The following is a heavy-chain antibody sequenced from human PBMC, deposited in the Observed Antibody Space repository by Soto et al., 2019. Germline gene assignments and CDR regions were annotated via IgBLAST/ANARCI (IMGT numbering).Heavy chain of an antibody. CDR3: ARPYIRPGFHFDY. D-gene: IGHD6-13*01. V-gene: IGHV3-7*03. J-gene: IGHJ4*02. Sequence: PGGSLRLSCAASGFTFSSYWMSWVRQAPGKRLEWVANIKQDGSEKYYVDSVKGRFTISRDNAKNSLYLQMNSLRAEDTAVYYCARPYIRPGFHFDYWGQGTLVTVSS. CDR1: GFTFSSYW. CDR2: IKQDGSEK.